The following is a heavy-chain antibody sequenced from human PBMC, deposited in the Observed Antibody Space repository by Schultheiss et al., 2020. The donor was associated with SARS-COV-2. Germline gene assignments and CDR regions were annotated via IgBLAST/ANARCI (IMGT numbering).Heavy chain of an antibody. CDR3: ARFGKWVSSCLDY. J-gene: IGHJ4*02. Sequence: SETLSLTCTVSGGSISSSSYYWGWIRQPPGKGLEWIGSIYYSGSTYYNPSLKSRVTISVDTSKNQFSLKLSSVTAADTAVYYCARFGKWVSSCLDYWGQGTLVTVSS. D-gene: IGHD6-13*01. CDR1: GGSISSSSYY. V-gene: IGHV4-39*01. CDR2: IYYSGST.